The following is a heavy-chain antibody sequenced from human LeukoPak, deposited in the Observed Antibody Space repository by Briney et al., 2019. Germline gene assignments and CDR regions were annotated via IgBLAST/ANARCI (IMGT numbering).Heavy chain of an antibody. CDR2: IYYSGST. CDR3: ARTRGYSYGYVYYYYYMDV. V-gene: IGHV4-59*01. CDR1: GGSISSYY. Sequence: PSETLSLTCTVSGGSISSYYWSWIRQPPGKGLEWIGYIYYSGSTNYNPSLKSRVTISVDTSKNQFSLKLSSVTAADTAVYYCARTRGYSYGYVYYYYYMDVWGKGTTVTVSS. J-gene: IGHJ6*03. D-gene: IGHD5-18*01.